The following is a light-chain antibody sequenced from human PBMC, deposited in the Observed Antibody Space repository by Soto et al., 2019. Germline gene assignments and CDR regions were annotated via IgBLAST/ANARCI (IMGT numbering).Light chain of an antibody. CDR2: RES. CDR1: QSVSSN. V-gene: IGKV3-15*01. J-gene: IGKJ1*01. Sequence: EIAMTQSPATLSVSPRERATLSCSASQSVSSNLDWYQQKPGQAPRLLIYRESTRATGSPARLIGSGSGTEFTPAISGLQSEDFAVHYCQTYNNWSLTFGQGTKVEIK. CDR3: QTYNNWSLT.